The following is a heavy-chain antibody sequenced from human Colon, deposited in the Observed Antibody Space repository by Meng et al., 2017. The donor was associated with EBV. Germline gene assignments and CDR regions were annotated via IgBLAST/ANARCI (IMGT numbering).Heavy chain of an antibody. D-gene: IGHD1-26*01. Sequence: QFQGAGRWRVKPSETLPLTGTVAAAFIGSSSCYGDCTGQPPGKRLEWIESIYSSGSPYYNPSLTSRVTISVDPSTHQFSLKLGSVTATDTAVYYSASPLGILGIVDIWGRGTLVTVSS. J-gene: IGHJ2*01. V-gene: IGHV4-39*01. CDR1: AAFIGSSSCY. CDR2: IYSSGSP. CDR3: ASPLGILGIVDI.